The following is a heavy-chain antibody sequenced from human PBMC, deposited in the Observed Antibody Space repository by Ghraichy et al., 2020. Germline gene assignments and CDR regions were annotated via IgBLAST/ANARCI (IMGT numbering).Heavy chain of an antibody. V-gene: IGHV4-4*07. D-gene: IGHD6-13*01. CDR2: IYTSGST. CDR1: GGSISSYY. CDR3: ARDPNLYSSSWYDNSADYWYFDL. J-gene: IGHJ2*01. Sequence: SETLSLTCTVSGGSISSYYWSWIRQPAGKGLEWIGRIYTSGSTNYNPSLKSRVTMSVDTSKNQFSLKLSSVTAADTAVYYCARDPNLYSSSWYDNSADYWYFDLWGRGTLVTVSS.